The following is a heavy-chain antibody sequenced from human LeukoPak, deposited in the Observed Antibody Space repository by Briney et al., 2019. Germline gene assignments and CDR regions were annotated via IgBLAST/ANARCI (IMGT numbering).Heavy chain of an antibody. CDR2: IYTSGST. V-gene: IGHV4-4*07. CDR1: GGSISSYY. CDR3: AREPYYYYMDV. J-gene: IGHJ6*03. Sequence: KASETLSLTCTVSGGSISSYYWSLIRQPAGKGLEWIGRIYTSGSTNYNPSLKSRVSMSVDTSKNQFSLKPSSVTAADTAVYYCAREPYYYYMDVWGKGTTVTVSS.